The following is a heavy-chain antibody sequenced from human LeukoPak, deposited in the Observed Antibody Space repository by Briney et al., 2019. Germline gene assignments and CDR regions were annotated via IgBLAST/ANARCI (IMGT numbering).Heavy chain of an antibody. CDR3: AQDYTRQIVGATAIEY. J-gene: IGHJ4*02. D-gene: IGHD1-26*01. CDR2: LSFDGSAK. V-gene: IGHV3-30*18. Sequence: GGSLRLSCAASGFTLSNYGMPWVGQAPGKGLEWVAVLSFDGSAKYYADSVKGRFTISRDNSKNTLYLQMNSLRAEDTALYYCAQDYTRQIVGATAIEYWGQGTLVTVSS. CDR1: GFTLSNYG.